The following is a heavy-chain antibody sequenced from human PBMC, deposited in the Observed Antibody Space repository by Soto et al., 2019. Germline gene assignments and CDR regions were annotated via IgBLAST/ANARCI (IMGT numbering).Heavy chain of an antibody. CDR2: IIPIFGTA. CDR3: ARDDEGGSDCDLGY. J-gene: IGHJ4*02. CDR1: GGTFSSYA. V-gene: IGHV1-69*12. Sequence: QVQLVQSGAEVTKPGSSVKVSCKASGGTFSSYAISWVRQAPGQGLEWMGGIIPIFGTANYAQKVQGRVTIPADESTSTAYMELSSLRSEDTAVYYCARDDEGGSDCDLGYWGQGTLVTVSS. D-gene: IGHD3-10*01.